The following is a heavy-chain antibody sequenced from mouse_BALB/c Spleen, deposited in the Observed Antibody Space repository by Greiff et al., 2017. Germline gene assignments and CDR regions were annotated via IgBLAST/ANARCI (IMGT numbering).Heavy chain of an antibody. J-gene: IGHJ4*01. CDR1: GFTFSDFY. CDR2: SRNKANDYTT. D-gene: IGHD1-1*01. V-gene: IGHV7-1*02. Sequence: EVKLVESGGGLVQPGGSLRLSCATSGFTFSDFYMEWVRQPPGKRLEWIAASRNKANDYTTEYSASVKGRFIVSRDTSQSILYLQMNALRAEDTAIYYCARDDYYGSYYAMDYWGQGTSVTVSS. CDR3: ARDDYYGSYYAMDY.